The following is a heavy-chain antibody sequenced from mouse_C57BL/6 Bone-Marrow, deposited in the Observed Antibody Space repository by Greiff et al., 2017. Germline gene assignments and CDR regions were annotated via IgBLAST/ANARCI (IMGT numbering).Heavy chain of an antibody. CDR3: AREWLLHFDY. V-gene: IGHV1-64*01. CDR1: GYTFTSYW. CDR2: IHPNSGST. Sequence: QVQLQQPGAELVKPGASVKLSCKASGYTFTSYWVHWVKQRPGQGLEWIGMIHPNSGSTNYNEKLKSKATLTVDKSSSTAYMQLSSLTSEDSAVYYCAREWLLHFDYWGQGTTLTVSS. D-gene: IGHD2-3*01. J-gene: IGHJ2*01.